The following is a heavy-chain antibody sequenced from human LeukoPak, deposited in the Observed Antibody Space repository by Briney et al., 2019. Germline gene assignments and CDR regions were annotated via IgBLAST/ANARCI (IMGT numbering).Heavy chain of an antibody. J-gene: IGHJ4*02. D-gene: IGHD2-15*01. CDR3: ARVPTAATIDY. Sequence: GGSLRLSCAASGFTFSSYAMHWVRQAPGKGLEWVAVISYDGSNKYYADSVKGRFTISRDNPKNTLYLQMNSLRAEDTAVYYCARVPTAATIDYWGQGTLVTVSS. V-gene: IGHV3-30*04. CDR1: GFTFSSYA. CDR2: ISYDGSNK.